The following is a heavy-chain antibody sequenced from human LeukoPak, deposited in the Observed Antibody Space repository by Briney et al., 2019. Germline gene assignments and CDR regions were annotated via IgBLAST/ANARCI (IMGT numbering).Heavy chain of an antibody. CDR2: INQDGSEK. V-gene: IGHV3-7*01. Sequence: QPGGSLRLSCAASGFTFNRHWMSWVRQAPGKGLEWVADINQDGSEKKYVDSVTGRFTISRDNAKNSLYLQMNSLKVEDTAVYSCARVGQQLLGAYSYFDPWGQGTLVTVSS. J-gene: IGHJ5*02. CDR1: GFTFNRHW. D-gene: IGHD6-13*01. CDR3: ARVGQQLLGAYSYFDP.